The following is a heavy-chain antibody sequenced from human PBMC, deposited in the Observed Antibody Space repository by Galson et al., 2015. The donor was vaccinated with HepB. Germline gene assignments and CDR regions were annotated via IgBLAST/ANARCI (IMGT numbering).Heavy chain of an antibody. CDR2: ISSSGTYM. CDR1: GFTFNDYS. D-gene: IGHD4-17*01. V-gene: IGHV3-21*06. J-gene: IGHJ4*02. Sequence: SLRLSCEASGFTFNDYSMSWVRLAPGKGLEWVSSISSSGTYMYYADSVKGRFTISRDNAKNSLFLQMNSLRAEDTAVYYCARFWGYDYGDLHSPRLIDYGVQGTLVTVSS. CDR3: ARFWGYDYGDLHSPRLIDY.